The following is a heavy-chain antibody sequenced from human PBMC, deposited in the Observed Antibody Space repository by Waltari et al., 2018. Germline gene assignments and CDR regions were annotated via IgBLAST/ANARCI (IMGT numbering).Heavy chain of an antibody. CDR2: IYTSGST. V-gene: IGHV4-61*02. D-gene: IGHD2-2*01. CDR3: ARYSSLVVPAARDAFDI. CDR1: GFSISSGSYY. Sequence: QVQLQESGPGLVKPSQPLSPTCTVSGFSISSGSYYWSWIRQPAGKGLEWIGRIYTSGSTNYNPSLKSRVTISVDTSKNQCSLKLSSVTAADTAVYYCARYSSLVVPAARDAFDIWGQGTMVTVSS. J-gene: IGHJ3*02.